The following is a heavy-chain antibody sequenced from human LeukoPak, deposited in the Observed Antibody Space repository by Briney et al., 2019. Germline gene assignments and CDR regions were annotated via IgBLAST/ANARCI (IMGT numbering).Heavy chain of an antibody. V-gene: IGHV1-2*02. CDR1: GYTFSDYY. Sequence: ASVKVSCKASGYTFSDYYMHWVRQAPGQALEWMGWIHPNTGGTNYAQKFQGRVTMTRDTSITTACMELSRLRSDDMAVYYCARGTVRATAISDYWGQGTLVTVSS. D-gene: IGHD2-21*02. J-gene: IGHJ4*02. CDR3: ARGTVRATAISDY. CDR2: IHPNTGGT.